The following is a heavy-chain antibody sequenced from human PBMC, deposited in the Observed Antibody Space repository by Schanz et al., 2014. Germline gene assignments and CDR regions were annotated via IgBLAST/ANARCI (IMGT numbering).Heavy chain of an antibody. D-gene: IGHD1-1*01. CDR2: ISGSGGST. Sequence: EVQLLESGGGLVQPGGSLRLSCAASGFMFSSYGMHWVRQAPGKGLEWVSAISGSGGSTYYADSVKGRFTISRDNSKNTLYLQMDSLRAEDTAVYFCAKKVPAYNPFDSWGQGTLVTVSS. CDR1: GFMFSSYG. J-gene: IGHJ4*02. CDR3: AKKVPAYNPFDS. V-gene: IGHV3-23*01.